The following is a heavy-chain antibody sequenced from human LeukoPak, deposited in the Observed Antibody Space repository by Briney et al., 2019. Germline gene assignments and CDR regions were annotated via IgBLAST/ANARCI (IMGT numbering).Heavy chain of an antibody. J-gene: IGHJ4*02. Sequence: GGSLRLSCAASGFTFSSYGMHWVRQAPGKGLEWVAVISYDGSNKYYADSVKGRFTISRDNSKNTLYLQMNSLRAEDTAVYYCAKDLTMVRGAMGYWGQGTLVTVSS. V-gene: IGHV3-30*18. CDR2: ISYDGSNK. CDR1: GFTFSSYG. D-gene: IGHD3-10*01. CDR3: AKDLTMVRGAMGY.